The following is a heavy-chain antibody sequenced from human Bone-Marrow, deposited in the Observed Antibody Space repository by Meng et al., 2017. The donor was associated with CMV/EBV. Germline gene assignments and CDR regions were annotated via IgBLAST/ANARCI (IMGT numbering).Heavy chain of an antibody. CDR1: GFSLSTSGVG. J-gene: IGHJ1*01. V-gene: IGHV2-5*01. CDR3: AHTYCSSTSRYTGYRGFGYFQH. D-gene: IGHD2-2*02. CDR2: IYWNDDK. Sequence: SGPTLVKPTQTLTLTCTFSGFSLSTSGVGVGWIRQPPGKALEWLALIYWNDDKRYSPSLKSRLTITKDTSKNQVVLTMTNMDPVDTATYYCAHTYCSSTSRYTGYRGFGYFQHWGQGTLVTVSS.